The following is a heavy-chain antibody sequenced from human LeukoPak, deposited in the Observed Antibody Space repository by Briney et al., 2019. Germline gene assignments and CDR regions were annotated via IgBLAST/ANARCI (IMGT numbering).Heavy chain of an antibody. Sequence: SETLSLTSTGSGGSISSYYWSWIRQPAGKGLQWIVRIYTSGSTNYNPSLKSRVTMSVDTSKNQFSLKLSSVTAADTAVYYCARANYDILTGYYNHNWFDPWGQGTLVTVSS. J-gene: IGHJ5*02. CDR3: ARANYDILTGYYNHNWFDP. D-gene: IGHD3-9*01. V-gene: IGHV4-4*07. CDR2: IYTSGST. CDR1: GGSISSYY.